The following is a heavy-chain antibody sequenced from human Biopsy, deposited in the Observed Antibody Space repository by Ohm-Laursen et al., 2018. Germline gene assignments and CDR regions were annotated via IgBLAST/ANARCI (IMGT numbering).Heavy chain of an antibody. CDR1: GFTFCSFS. CDR3: AREQPALCGGGSWLDS. V-gene: IGHV3-21*01. Sequence: SLRLSCASSGFTFCSFSMNWVCHSPGKGPEWISYINEVISHIYDAHSVKGRITVARDNAKNSLYLQMNSLRADDPAVYFCAREQPALCGGGSWLDSWGQGTLVTVSS. D-gene: IGHD2-21*01. CDR2: INEVISHI. J-gene: IGHJ5*01.